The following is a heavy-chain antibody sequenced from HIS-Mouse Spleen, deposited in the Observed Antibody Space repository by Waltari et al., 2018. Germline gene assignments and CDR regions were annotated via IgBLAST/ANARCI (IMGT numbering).Heavy chain of an antibody. D-gene: IGHD5-18*01. J-gene: IGHJ4*02. CDR3: ARGFVDTAMVDY. Sequence: QVQLVESGVGVVQPGRSLRLSCPASGFTFRSHAMHWVRQAPGKGVEWVAVISYDGSNKYYADSVKGRFTISRDNSKNTLYLQMNSLRAEDTAVYYCARGFVDTAMVDYWGQGTLVTVSS. V-gene: IGHV3-30-3*01. CDR2: ISYDGSNK. CDR1: GFTFRSHA.